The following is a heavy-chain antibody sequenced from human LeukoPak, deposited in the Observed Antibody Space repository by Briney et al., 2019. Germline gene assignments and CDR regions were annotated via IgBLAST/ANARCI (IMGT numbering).Heavy chain of an antibody. V-gene: IGHV3-66*01. D-gene: IGHD4-17*01. Sequence: GGSLRLSCAASGFTVSSNYMSWVRQAPGKGLEWVSVIYSGGSTYYADSVKGRFTISRDNSKNTLYLQMNSLRAEDTAVYYCARDGGDYGDYGWFDPWGQGTLVTVSS. CDR1: GFTVSSNY. CDR2: IYSGGST. CDR3: ARDGGDYGDYGWFDP. J-gene: IGHJ5*02.